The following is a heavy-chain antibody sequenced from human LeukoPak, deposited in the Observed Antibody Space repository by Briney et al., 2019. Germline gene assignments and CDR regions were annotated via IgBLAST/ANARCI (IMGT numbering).Heavy chain of an antibody. CDR1: GGSFSGYY. CDR3: ARGGNGDYLQTYFDY. J-gene: IGHJ4*02. D-gene: IGHD4-17*01. CDR2: IYYSGST. V-gene: IGHV4-31*11. Sequence: SETLSLTCAVYGGSFSGYYWSWIRQHPGKGLEWIGYIYYSGSTYYNPSLKSRVTISVDTSKNQFSLKLSSVTAADTAVYYCARGGNGDYLQTYFDYWGQGTLVTVSS.